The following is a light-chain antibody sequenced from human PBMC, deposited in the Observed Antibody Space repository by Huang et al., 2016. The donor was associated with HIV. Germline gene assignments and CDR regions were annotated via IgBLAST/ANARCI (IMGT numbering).Light chain of an antibody. J-gene: IGKJ4*01. CDR3: QQRSNWPLALT. V-gene: IGKV3-11*01. CDR1: QSVSSY. CDR2: EAA. Sequence: EIVLTQSPATLSLSPGERATLSCRTSQSVSSYLAWYQQQPGQAPRLIIYEAANRATGIPARFSGSGSGTDFTLTISSLEPEDFAVYYCQQRSNWPLALTFGGGTKVEIK.